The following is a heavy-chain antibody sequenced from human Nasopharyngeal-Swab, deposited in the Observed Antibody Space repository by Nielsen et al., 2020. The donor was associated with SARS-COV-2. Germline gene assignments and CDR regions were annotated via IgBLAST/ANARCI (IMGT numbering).Heavy chain of an antibody. V-gene: IGHV3-7*03. CDR1: GFTFSSYW. Sequence: GGSLRLSCAASGFTFSSYWMSWVRQAPGKGLEWVANIKQDGSEKYYVDSVKGRFTISRDNAKNSLYLQMNSLRAEDTAVYYCARVGLGYNWNYFDLYYYYGMDVWGQGTTVTVSS. J-gene: IGHJ6*02. D-gene: IGHD1-7*01. CDR2: IKQDGSEK. CDR3: ARVGLGYNWNYFDLYYYYGMDV.